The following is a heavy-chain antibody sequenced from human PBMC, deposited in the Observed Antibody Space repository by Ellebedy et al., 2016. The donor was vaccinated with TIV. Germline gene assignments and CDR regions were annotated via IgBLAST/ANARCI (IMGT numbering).Heavy chain of an antibody. CDR1: GFTVSSNY. V-gene: IGHV3-53*01. J-gene: IGHJ6*02. CDR3: AKNGKLSGSYYYYYGMDV. Sequence: PGGSLRLSCAASGFTVSSNYMSWVRQAPGKGLEWVSVIYSGGSTYYADSVKGRFTISRDNSKNTLYLQMNSLRAEDTAVYYCAKNGKLSGSYYYYYGMDVWGQGTTVTVSS. CDR2: IYSGGST. D-gene: IGHD1-26*01.